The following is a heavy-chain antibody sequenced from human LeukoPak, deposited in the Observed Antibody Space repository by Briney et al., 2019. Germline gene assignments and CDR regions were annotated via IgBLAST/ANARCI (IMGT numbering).Heavy chain of an antibody. CDR2: IWYDGSDK. Sequence: PGGSLRLSCAASGFTFSSYGMHWVRQAPGKGLEWVAVIWYDGSDKYYADSVKGRFTISRDNSKNTLYLQTNSLRAEDTAVYYCARDDALRYFDWSDDPNDAFDIWGQGTMVTVSS. J-gene: IGHJ3*02. CDR3: ARDDALRYFDWSDDPNDAFDI. CDR1: GFTFSSYG. V-gene: IGHV3-33*01. D-gene: IGHD3-9*01.